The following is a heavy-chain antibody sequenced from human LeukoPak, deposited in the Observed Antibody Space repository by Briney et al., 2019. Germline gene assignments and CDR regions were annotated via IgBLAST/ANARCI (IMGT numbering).Heavy chain of an antibody. CDR3: ARNRKTNYYYYYMDV. CDR1: GGSISSYY. CDR2: IYYSGST. J-gene: IGHJ6*03. V-gene: IGHV4-59*01. D-gene: IGHD2/OR15-2a*01. Sequence: PSETLSLTCTVSGGSISSYYWSWIRLSPGKGLEWIGYIYYSGSTNYNPSLKSRVTISVDTSKNQFSLKLSSVTAADTAMYYCARNRKTNYYYYYMDVWGKGTTVTVSS.